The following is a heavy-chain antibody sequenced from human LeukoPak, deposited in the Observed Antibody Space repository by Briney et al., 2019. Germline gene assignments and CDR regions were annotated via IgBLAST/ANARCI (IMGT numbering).Heavy chain of an antibody. CDR3: ARGSGSWIQLWLLVY. D-gene: IGHD5-18*01. CDR1: GFTFSSYW. Sequence: QPGGSLRLSCVASGFTFSSYWMSWVRQAPGKGLEWVANINQDGSEKYDVDSAKGRFTISRDNAKNSLYLQMNSLRTEDTAVYYCARGSGSWIQLWLLVYWGQGTLVTVSS. J-gene: IGHJ4*02. V-gene: IGHV3-7*01. CDR2: INQDGSEK.